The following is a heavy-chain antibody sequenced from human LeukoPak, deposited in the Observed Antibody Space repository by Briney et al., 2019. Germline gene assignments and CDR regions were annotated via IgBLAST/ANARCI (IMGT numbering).Heavy chain of an antibody. Sequence: GGSRRLSCPAAGFAFSNDSIKWVRHPPGRVLEWVAALSAKSERIYCASSVKGRFTNTTDTSHTTLSLHMNSLTVEDTAVYFCAKGHGDWIPSNYFQDWGQGTMVTVSS. CDR1: GFAFSNDS. J-gene: IGHJ1*01. D-gene: IGHD4-17*01. CDR3: AKGHGDWIPSNYFQD. V-gene: IGHV3-23*01. CDR2: LSAKSERI.